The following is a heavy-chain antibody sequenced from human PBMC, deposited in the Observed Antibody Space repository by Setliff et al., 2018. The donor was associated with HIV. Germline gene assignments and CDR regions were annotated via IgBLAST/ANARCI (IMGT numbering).Heavy chain of an antibody. CDR3: ARDGEYHQLFDC. D-gene: IGHD2-2*01. CDR1: GFTFSFYS. J-gene: IGHJ4*02. Sequence: LRLSCAASGFTFSFYSMNWVRLAPGKGLEWVANIKQDGSEKYYVDSVKGRFTISRDNAKNSVYLQMNSLRVDDTAVYYCARDGEYHQLFDCWGQGTLVTVSS. CDR2: IKQDGSEK. V-gene: IGHV3-7*03.